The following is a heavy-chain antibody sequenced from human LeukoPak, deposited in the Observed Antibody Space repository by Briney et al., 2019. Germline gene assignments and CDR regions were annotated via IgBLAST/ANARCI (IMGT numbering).Heavy chain of an antibody. CDR2: IYYSGGT. CDR1: GGSISSGDYY. D-gene: IGHD3-9*01. V-gene: IGHV4-30-4*01. CDR3: ARDSNVLRYFDWLPPPPDAFDI. J-gene: IGHJ3*02. Sequence: SQTLSLTCTVSGGSISSGDYYWSWIRQPPGKGLEWIGYIYYSGGTYYNPSLKSRVTISVDTSKNQFSLKLSSVTAADTAVYYCARDSNVLRYFDWLPPPPDAFDIWGQGTWSPSLQ.